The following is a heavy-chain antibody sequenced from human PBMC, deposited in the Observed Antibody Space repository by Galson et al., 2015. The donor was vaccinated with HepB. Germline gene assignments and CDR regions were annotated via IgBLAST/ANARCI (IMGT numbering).Heavy chain of an antibody. CDR2: IWYDGSNK. J-gene: IGHJ4*02. V-gene: IGHV3-33*01. CDR1: GFTFSNYG. Sequence: SLRLSCAASGFTFSNYGMHWVRQAPGKGLEWVAVIWYDGSNKYYADSVKGRFTVSRDNSKNTLYLQMNSLRAEDTAVYYCARDRNSGTYSYYFDFWGQGTLVTVSS. CDR3: ARDRNSGTYSYYFDF. D-gene: IGHD1-26*01.